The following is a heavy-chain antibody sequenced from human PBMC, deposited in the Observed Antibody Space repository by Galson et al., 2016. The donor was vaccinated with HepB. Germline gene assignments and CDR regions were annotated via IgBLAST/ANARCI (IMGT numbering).Heavy chain of an antibody. D-gene: IGHD3-3*01. CDR3: ARDTSGDNEYLHY. J-gene: IGHJ1*01. CDR1: GFNFRNYG. Sequence: SLRLSCAASGFNFRNYGMHWVRQAPGKGLEWVAVIWYDGSHENYAVSVKGRFTISRDNSKKTLYLQMNSLRVEDTALYYCARDTSGDNEYLHYWGQGTLVTVSS. V-gene: IGHV3-33*01. CDR2: IWYDGSHE.